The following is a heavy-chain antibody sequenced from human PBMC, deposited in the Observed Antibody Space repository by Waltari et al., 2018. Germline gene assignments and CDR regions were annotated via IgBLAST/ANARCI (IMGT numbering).Heavy chain of an antibody. V-gene: IGHV3-53*01. CDR1: GFTVSSNY. D-gene: IGHD1-26*01. Sequence: EVQLVESGGGLIQPGVSLRLSCAASGFTVSSNYMRWVRQAPGKGLEWVSVIYSGGSTYYADSVKGRFTISRDNSKNTLYLQMNSLRAEDTAVYYCARPMGIVGAKWAFDIWGQGTMVTVSS. J-gene: IGHJ3*02. CDR2: IYSGGST. CDR3: ARPMGIVGAKWAFDI.